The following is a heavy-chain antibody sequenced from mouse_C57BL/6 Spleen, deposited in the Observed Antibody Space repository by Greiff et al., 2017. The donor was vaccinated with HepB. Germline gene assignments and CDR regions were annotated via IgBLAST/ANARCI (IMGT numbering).Heavy chain of an antibody. D-gene: IGHD1-1*01. CDR3: ARTVTAVVPYAMDY. CDR2: IYPSDSET. V-gene: IGHV1-61*01. CDR1: GYTFTSYW. J-gene: IGHJ4*01. Sequence: VQLQQPGAELVRPGSSVKLSCKASGYTFTSYWMDWVKQRPGQGLEWIGNIYPSDSETHYNQKFKDKATLTADKSSSTAYMQLSSLTSEDSAVYFCARTVTAVVPYAMDYWGQGTSVTVSS.